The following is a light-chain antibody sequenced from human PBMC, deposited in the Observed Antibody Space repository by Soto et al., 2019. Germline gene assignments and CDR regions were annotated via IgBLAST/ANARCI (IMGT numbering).Light chain of an antibody. Sequence: DIQMTQSPSTLSASVGDRVTITCRASQSISVWLAWYQQKAGKAPNLLIYKASRLESGVPSRFNGSGSGTEFTLTISSLQPEDFATYYCLQHNTFPRTFGQGTKVDIK. J-gene: IGKJ1*01. CDR2: KAS. CDR1: QSISVW. CDR3: LQHNTFPRT. V-gene: IGKV1-5*03.